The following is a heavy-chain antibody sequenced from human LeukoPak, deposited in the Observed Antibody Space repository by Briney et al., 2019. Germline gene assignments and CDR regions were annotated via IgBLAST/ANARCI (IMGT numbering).Heavy chain of an antibody. CDR1: GGSISSYY. CDR2: IYTSGST. D-gene: IGHD5-18*01. CDR3: ARSSGRYSYGWWWYFDL. J-gene: IGHJ2*01. Sequence: SETLSLTCTVSGGSISSYYWSWIRQPAGKGLEWIGRIYTSGSTNYNPSLKSRVTMSVDTSKNQFSLKLSSVTAADTAVYYCARSSGRYSYGWWWYFDLWGRGTLVTVSS. V-gene: IGHV4-4*07.